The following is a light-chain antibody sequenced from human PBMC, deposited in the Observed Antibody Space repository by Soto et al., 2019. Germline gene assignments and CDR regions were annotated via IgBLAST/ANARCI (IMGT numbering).Light chain of an antibody. J-gene: IGKJ1*01. Sequence: EIVLTQSPGTLSLSLGDRATLXXRASQSIPSSYVAWYQQKPGQAPRLXIYDASSRATGIADRFRGSGAGRDFTLTISSLQPDDFATYYCQHYNSYSEAFGQGTKVDIK. CDR1: QSIPSSY. CDR2: DAS. V-gene: IGKV3-20*01. CDR3: QHYNSYSEA.